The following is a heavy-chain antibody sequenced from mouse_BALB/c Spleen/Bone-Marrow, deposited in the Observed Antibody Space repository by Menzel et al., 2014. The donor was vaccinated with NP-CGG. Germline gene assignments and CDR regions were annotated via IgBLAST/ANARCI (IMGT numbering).Heavy chain of an antibody. Sequence: VQLKESGAELVKPGASVKLSCTASGFNIKDTYMHWVKQRPEQGLEWIGKIDPANGNTNYDPKFQGKATITADTSSNTAYLQLSSLTSEDTAVYYCAMYYYGSSLFAYWGQGTLVTVSA. J-gene: IGHJ3*01. CDR1: GFNIKDTY. CDR2: IDPANGNT. D-gene: IGHD1-1*01. V-gene: IGHV14-3*02. CDR3: AMYYYGSSLFAY.